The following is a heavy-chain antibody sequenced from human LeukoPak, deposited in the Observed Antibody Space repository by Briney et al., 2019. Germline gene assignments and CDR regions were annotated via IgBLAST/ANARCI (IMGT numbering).Heavy chain of an antibody. Sequence: SETLSLTCTVSGGSISSYYWSWIRQPPGKGLEWIGFIYYRGSTNYNPSLESRVTISIDTSKNRFSLKLSSVTAADTAVYYCARDGIAAALDYWGQGTLVTVSS. V-gene: IGHV4-59*01. D-gene: IGHD6-13*01. J-gene: IGHJ4*02. CDR1: GGSISSYY. CDR3: ARDGIAAALDY. CDR2: IYYRGST.